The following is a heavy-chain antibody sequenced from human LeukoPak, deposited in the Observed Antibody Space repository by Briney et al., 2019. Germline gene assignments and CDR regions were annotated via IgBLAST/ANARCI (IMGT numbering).Heavy chain of an antibody. J-gene: IGHJ4*02. CDR2: ISERGGST. V-gene: IGHV3-23*01. D-gene: IGHD3-22*01. Sequence: PGGSLRLSCVVSGISLSNYAMTWVRQAPGKGLEWASYISERGGSTTYADSVKGRFTISRDNSQNTVYLHMNSLRADDTAVYYCAQEHFDTSGYYSRFDNWGQGILVTVSS. CDR1: GISLSNYA. CDR3: AQEHFDTSGYYSRFDN.